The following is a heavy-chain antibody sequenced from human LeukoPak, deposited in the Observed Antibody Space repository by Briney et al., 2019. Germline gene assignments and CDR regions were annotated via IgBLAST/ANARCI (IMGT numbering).Heavy chain of an antibody. CDR2: ISAYNGNT. CDR3: ARESPIAAGTDDYYYYYYMDV. J-gene: IGHJ6*03. V-gene: IGHV1-18*01. Sequence: AASVKVSCKASGGTFSSYAISWVRQAPGQGLEWMGWISAYNGNTNYAQKLQGRVTMTTDTSTSTAYMELRSLRSDDTAVYYCARESPIAAGTDDYYYYYYMDVWGKGTTVTVSS. D-gene: IGHD6-13*01. CDR1: GGTFSSYA.